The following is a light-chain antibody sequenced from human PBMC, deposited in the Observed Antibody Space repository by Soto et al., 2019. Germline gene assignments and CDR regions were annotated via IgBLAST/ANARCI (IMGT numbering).Light chain of an antibody. V-gene: IGKV3D-20*02. CDR2: AAS. CDR1: QSVSNSF. Sequence: EIVVSQSPCTLSLSTGERATLSCRASQSVSNSFLAWYQQKPGQAPRLLIYAASRRATGIPARFSGSGSGTDFTLTISSLEPEDFAVYYCQQRSDWPLTFGGRTNVDI. J-gene: IGKJ4*01. CDR3: QQRSDWPLT.